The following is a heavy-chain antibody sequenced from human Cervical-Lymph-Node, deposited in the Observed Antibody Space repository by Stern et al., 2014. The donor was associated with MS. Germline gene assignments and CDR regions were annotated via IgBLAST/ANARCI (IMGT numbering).Heavy chain of an antibody. CDR3: VRRRDSDSYDTFDI. Sequence: EVQLVESGAEVKKPGESLKISCKTSGDSFSNFWIGWGRQKPGKGLEWMGIIYPEDSDTQYSPSFQGHVTISADESISTAYLQWRSLKASDTAMYYCVRRRDSDSYDTFDIWGQGTMLIVSS. D-gene: IGHD3-22*01. CDR1: GDSFSNFW. V-gene: IGHV5-51*01. CDR2: IYPEDSDT. J-gene: IGHJ3*02.